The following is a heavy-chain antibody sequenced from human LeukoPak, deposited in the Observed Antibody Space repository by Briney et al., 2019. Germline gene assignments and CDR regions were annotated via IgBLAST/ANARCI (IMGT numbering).Heavy chain of an antibody. CDR1: GFTFTRYS. V-gene: IGHV3-23*01. CDR2: IRGSVGST. D-gene: IGHD6-13*01. CDR3: AKVNGIAARFDY. Sequence: GGPLRLSCASLGFTFTRYSMSWVRYARGKWLGWVSAIRGSVGSTYYAVSVKGRFTISRDNSKNTLYLQMNSLRAEDTAVYYCAKVNGIAARFDYWGQGTLVTVSS. J-gene: IGHJ4*02.